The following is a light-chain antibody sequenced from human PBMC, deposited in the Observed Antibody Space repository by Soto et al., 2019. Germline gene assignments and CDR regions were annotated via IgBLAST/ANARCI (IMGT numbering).Light chain of an antibody. CDR2: GAS. CDR3: QQYDNWPWT. V-gene: IGKV3-15*01. Sequence: EIVMTQSPATLSVSPGGRATLSCRASQSISDTLAWCQQKPGQAPRLLIHGASTRAPGFPARFSGSGSGTDSTLTISSLQSEDFAVYYCQQYDNWPWTFGQGTKVDIK. J-gene: IGKJ1*01. CDR1: QSISDT.